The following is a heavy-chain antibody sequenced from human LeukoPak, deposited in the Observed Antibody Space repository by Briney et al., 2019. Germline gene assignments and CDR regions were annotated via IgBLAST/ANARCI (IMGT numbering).Heavy chain of an antibody. CDR3: AARGLGGGADY. CDR1: GGTFSSYA. V-gene: IGHV1-69*13. Sequence: SVKVSCKASGGTFSSYAISWVRQAPGQGLEWMGGIIPIFGTANYAQKFQGRVTITADESTSTAYMELSSLRSEDTAAYYCAARGLGGGADYWGQGTLVTVSS. CDR2: IIPIFGTA. D-gene: IGHD3-16*01. J-gene: IGHJ4*02.